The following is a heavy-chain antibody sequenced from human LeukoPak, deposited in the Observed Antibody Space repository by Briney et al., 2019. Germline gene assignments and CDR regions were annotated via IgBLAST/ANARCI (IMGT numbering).Heavy chain of an antibody. Sequence: ASVKVSCKASGYTLTSYGITWVRQAPGQGLEWMGWISAYSGKTNYAQKLQGRATMTTDTSTSTAYMELRSLRSDDTAVYYCARRLDYYDISGYHTLDYWGQGTLVTVSS. CDR2: ISAYSGKT. V-gene: IGHV1-18*01. CDR1: GYTLTSYG. J-gene: IGHJ4*02. D-gene: IGHD3-22*01. CDR3: ARRLDYYDISGYHTLDY.